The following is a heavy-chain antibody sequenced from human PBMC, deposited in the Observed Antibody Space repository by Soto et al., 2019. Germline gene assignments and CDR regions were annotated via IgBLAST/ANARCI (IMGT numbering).Heavy chain of an antibody. CDR2: ISYDGSNK. Sequence: QVQLVESGGGVVQPGRSLRLSCAASGFTFSSYAMHWVRQAPGKGLEWVAVISYDGSNKYYADSVKGRFTISRDNSKNTLYLQTNSLRAEDTAVYYCASRSSGWYALPYYYYGMDVWGQGTTVTVSS. CDR3: ASRSSGWYALPYYYYGMDV. V-gene: IGHV3-30-3*01. J-gene: IGHJ6*02. D-gene: IGHD6-19*01. CDR1: GFTFSSYA.